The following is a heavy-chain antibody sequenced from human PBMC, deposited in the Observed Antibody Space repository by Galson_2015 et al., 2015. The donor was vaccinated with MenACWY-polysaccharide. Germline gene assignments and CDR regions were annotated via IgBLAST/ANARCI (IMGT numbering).Heavy chain of an antibody. Sequence: SVKVSCKASGYTFTSYAMHWVRQAPGQRLEWMGWINAGNGNTKYSQKFQGRVTITRDTSASTAYMELSSLRSEDTAVYYCAREQGTSGSYYEPLDYWGQGTLVTVSS. CDR1: GYTFTSYA. D-gene: IGHD1-26*01. CDR2: INAGNGNT. V-gene: IGHV1-3*01. J-gene: IGHJ4*02. CDR3: AREQGTSGSYYEPLDY.